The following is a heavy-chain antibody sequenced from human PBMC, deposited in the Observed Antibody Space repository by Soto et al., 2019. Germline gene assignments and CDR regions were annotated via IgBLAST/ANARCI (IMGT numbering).Heavy chain of an antibody. Sequence: GASVKVSCKASGCTFTSYGISWVRQAPGQGLEWMGWISAYNGNTNYAQKLQGRVTMTTDTSTSTAYMELRSLRSDDTAVYYCAREVSSSSWYVPATYGMDVWGQGTTVTVSS. CDR3: AREVSSSSWYVPATYGMDV. J-gene: IGHJ6*02. D-gene: IGHD6-13*01. CDR1: GCTFTSYG. CDR2: ISAYNGNT. V-gene: IGHV1-18*01.